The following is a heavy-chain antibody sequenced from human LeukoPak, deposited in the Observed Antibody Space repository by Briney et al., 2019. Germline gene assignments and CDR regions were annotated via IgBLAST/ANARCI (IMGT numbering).Heavy chain of an antibody. CDR3: AKGGHFDY. V-gene: IGHV3-23*01. CDR1: GFTFSRFV. Sequence: GGSLRLSCEASGFTFSRFVMTWGRQAPGKGLEWVSAIRESGSNTYYTDSVKGRFTISRDNSKNTLYLQMNSLRAEDTAVYYCAKGGHFDYWGQEPWSPSPQ. J-gene: IGHJ4*01. CDR2: IRESGSNT. D-gene: IGHD5-12*01.